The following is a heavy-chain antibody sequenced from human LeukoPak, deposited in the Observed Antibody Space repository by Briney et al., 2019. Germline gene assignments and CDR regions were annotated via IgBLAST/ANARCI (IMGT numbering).Heavy chain of an antibody. Sequence: GGSLRLSCAASGFTFSSYGMHWVRQAPGKGLEWVAFVRYDGSNKYYADSVKGRFTISRDNSKNTLYLQMNSLRAEDTAVYYCAHARASGYSYGFDYWGQGTLVTVSS. CDR3: AHARASGYSYGFDY. J-gene: IGHJ4*02. D-gene: IGHD5-18*01. V-gene: IGHV3-30*02. CDR2: VRYDGSNK. CDR1: GFTFSSYG.